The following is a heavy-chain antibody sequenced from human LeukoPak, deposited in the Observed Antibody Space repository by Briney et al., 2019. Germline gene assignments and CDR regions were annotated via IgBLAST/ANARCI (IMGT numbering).Heavy chain of an antibody. Sequence: PGGSLRLSCAASGFTFSSYAMHWDRQAPGKGLEWVAVISYDGSNKYYADSVKGRFTISRDNSKNTLYLQMNSLRAEDTAVYYCARDLNGSGSYYENWFDPWGQGTLVTVSS. J-gene: IGHJ5*02. CDR2: ISYDGSNK. CDR3: ARDLNGSGSYYENWFDP. V-gene: IGHV3-30*04. D-gene: IGHD3-10*01. CDR1: GFTFSSYA.